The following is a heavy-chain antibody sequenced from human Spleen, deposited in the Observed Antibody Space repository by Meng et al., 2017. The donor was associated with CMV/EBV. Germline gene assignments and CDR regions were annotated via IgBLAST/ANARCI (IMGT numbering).Heavy chain of an antibody. Sequence: SETLSLTCAVYGGSFSGYYLNWIRQPPGKGLEWIGEINHSGSTNYNPSLKSRVTILVDTSKNQLPQKVNYVTAADTAVDYCARGAGRGVWVHWGHGTMVTVSS. CDR1: GGSFSGYY. CDR3: ARGAGRGVWVH. CDR2: INHSGST. V-gene: IGHV4-34*01. J-gene: IGHJ4*01. D-gene: IGHD2-8*01.